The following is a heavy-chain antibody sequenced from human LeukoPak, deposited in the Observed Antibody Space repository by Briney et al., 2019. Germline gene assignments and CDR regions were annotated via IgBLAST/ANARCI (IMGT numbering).Heavy chain of an antibody. CDR2: ISYDGSNK. J-gene: IGHJ4*02. CDR1: GFTFSSYG. D-gene: IGHD4-11*01. Sequence: GVSLRLSCAASGFTFSSYGMHWVRQAPGKGLEWVAVISYDGSNKYYADSVKGRFTISRDNSKNTLYLQMNSLRAEDTAVYYCAKSTVADFDYWGQGTLVTASS. CDR3: AKSTVADFDY. V-gene: IGHV3-30*18.